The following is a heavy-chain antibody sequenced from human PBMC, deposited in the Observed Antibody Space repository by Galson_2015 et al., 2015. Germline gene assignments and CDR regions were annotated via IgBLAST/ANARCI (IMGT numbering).Heavy chain of an antibody. D-gene: IGHD3-16*02. CDR3: AKDPYYDCVWGSYRNRYALDI. Sequence: SLRLSCAASGFTFRTYAMSWVRQAPGKGLEWVSAISGSGGSTYYADSVKGRFTISRDNSKNTLYLQMNSLRAEDTAVYYCAKDPYYDCVWGSYRNRYALDIWGQGAMVTVSS. CDR2: ISGSGGST. CDR1: GFTFRTYA. J-gene: IGHJ3*02. V-gene: IGHV3-23*01.